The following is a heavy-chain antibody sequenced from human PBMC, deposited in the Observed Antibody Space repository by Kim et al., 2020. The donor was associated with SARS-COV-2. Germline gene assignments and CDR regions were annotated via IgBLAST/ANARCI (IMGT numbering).Heavy chain of an antibody. CDR3: ASVLRYFDWLSPLDY. Sequence: DSVKGRFTISRDNSKNTLYLQMNSLRAEDTAVYYCASVLRYFDWLSPLDYWGQGTLVTVSS. V-gene: IGHV3-30*01. D-gene: IGHD3-9*01. J-gene: IGHJ4*02.